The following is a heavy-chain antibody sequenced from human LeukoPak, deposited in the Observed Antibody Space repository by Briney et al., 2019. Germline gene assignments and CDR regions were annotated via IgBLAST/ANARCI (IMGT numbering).Heavy chain of an antibody. J-gene: IGHJ5*02. Sequence: SETLSLTCTVSGYPISSGYYWGWIRQPPGKGLEWIGSIYHSGSTYYNPSLKSRVTISVDTSKNQFSLKLSSVTAADTAVYYCARAHERGATIKGKWFDPWGQGTLVTVSS. CDR2: IYHSGST. V-gene: IGHV4-38-2*02. CDR1: GYPISSGYY. CDR3: ARAHERGATIKGKWFDP. D-gene: IGHD5-12*01.